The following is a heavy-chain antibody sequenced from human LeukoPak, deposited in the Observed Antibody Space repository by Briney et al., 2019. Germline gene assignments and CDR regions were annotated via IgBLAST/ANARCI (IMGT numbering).Heavy chain of an antibody. Sequence: PGGSLRLSCAASGFTFSSYSMNWVRQAPGKGLGWVSYISSSSSTIYYADSVKGRFTISRDNAKNSLYLQMNSLRDEDTAVYYCAREASTRIQLWLTYWGQGTLVTVSS. V-gene: IGHV3-48*02. CDR3: AREASTRIQLWLTY. J-gene: IGHJ4*02. CDR1: GFTFSSYS. D-gene: IGHD5-18*01. CDR2: ISSSSSTI.